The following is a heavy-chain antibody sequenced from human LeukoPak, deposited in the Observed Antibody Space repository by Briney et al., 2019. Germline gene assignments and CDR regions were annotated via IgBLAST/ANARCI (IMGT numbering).Heavy chain of an antibody. J-gene: IGHJ4*02. CDR3: ARDEDYALDY. Sequence: GGSLRLSCAASGFTVSSNYMSWVRQAPGKGLEWVSSISSSSSYIYYADSVKGRFTISRDNAKNSLYLQMNSLRAEDTAVYYCARDEDYALDYWGQGTLVTVSS. CDR1: GFTVSSNY. CDR2: ISSSSSYI. V-gene: IGHV3-21*01. D-gene: IGHD4-17*01.